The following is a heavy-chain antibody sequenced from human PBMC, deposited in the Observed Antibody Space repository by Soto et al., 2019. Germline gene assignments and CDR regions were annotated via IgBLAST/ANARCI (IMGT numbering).Heavy chain of an antibody. Sequence: SETLSLTCTVSGGSISSSSYYWGWIRQPPGKGLEWIGSIYYSGSTYYNPSLKSRVTISVDTSKNQFSQKLSSVTAADTAVYYCARQSGIAAAGTDYYYGMDVWGQGTTVTVSS. CDR2: IYYSGST. V-gene: IGHV4-39*01. CDR3: ARQSGIAAAGTDYYYGMDV. CDR1: GGSISSSSYY. J-gene: IGHJ6*02. D-gene: IGHD6-13*01.